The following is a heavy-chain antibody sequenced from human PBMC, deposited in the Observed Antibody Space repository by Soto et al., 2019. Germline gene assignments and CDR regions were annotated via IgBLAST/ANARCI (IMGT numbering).Heavy chain of an antibody. CDR1: GGSFSGYY. CDR2: INHSGST. Sequence: SETLSLTCAVYGGSFSGYYWSWIRQPPGKGLEWIGEINHSGSTNYNPSLKSRVTISVDTSKNQFSLKLSSVTAADTAVYYCARCITYDFWSGYRGRYGMDVWGQGTTVTVSS. CDR3: ARCITYDFWSGYRGRYGMDV. V-gene: IGHV4-34*01. D-gene: IGHD3-3*01. J-gene: IGHJ6*02.